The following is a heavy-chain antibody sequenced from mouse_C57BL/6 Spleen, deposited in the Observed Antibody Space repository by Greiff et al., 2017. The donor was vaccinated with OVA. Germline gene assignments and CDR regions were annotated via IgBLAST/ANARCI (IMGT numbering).Heavy chain of an antibody. D-gene: IGHD2-4*01. V-gene: IGHV2-2*01. CDR1: GFSFTSYG. J-gene: IGHJ3*01. CDR2: IWSGGST. Sequence: QVQLKQSGPGLVQPSQSLSITCTVSGFSFTSYGVHWVRQSPGKGLEWLGVIWSGGSTDYNAAFISRLSISKDNSKSQVFFKMNSMQADDTAIYYWARSYDYYEEAWFAYWGQGTLVTVSA. CDR3: ARSYDYYEEAWFAY.